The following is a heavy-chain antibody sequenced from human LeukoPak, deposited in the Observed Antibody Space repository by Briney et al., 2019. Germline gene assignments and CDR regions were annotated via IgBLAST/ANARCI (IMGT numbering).Heavy chain of an antibody. CDR3: ARVLRWDYSPYFDY. CDR2: ISSSGSTI. D-gene: IGHD4-11*01. Sequence: QPGGSLRLSCAASGFTFSSYEMNWVRRAPGKGLEWVSYISSSGSTIYYADSVKGRFTISRDNAKNSLYLQMNSLRAEDTAVYYCARVLRWDYSPYFDYWGQGTLVTVSS. CDR1: GFTFSSYE. V-gene: IGHV3-48*03. J-gene: IGHJ4*02.